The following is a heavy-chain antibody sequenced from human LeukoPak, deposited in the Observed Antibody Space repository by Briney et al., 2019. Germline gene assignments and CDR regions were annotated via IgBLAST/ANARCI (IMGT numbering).Heavy chain of an antibody. V-gene: IGHV4-39*01. J-gene: IGHJ3*02. Sequence: AEPLTLTCTVSGGSISSSTHYWGWIRQPPGKGLEWIGSIYYSGTIYYSPSLKSRVSISVDMSKNQFSLRLSSVTAADTAAYYCARSYCSSSCYAVGAFDIWGQGTVVTVSS. CDR2: IYYSGTI. CDR1: GGSISSSTHY. CDR3: ARSYCSSSCYAVGAFDI. D-gene: IGHD2-2*01.